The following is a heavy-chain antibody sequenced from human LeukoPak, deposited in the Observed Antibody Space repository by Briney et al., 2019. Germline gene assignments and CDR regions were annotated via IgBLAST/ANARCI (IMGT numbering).Heavy chain of an antibody. CDR1: GGSITGYY. J-gene: IGHJ4*02. CDR3: ARGNILTGYCFDF. Sequence: SQTLSLTCAVYGGSITGYYWSWIRQTPGRGLEWVGEIHYTGATSYNPALKSRATISTDTSKNQFSLRLSSVTAADTAVYYCARGNILTGYCFDFWGQGALVTVSS. CDR2: IHYTGAT. D-gene: IGHD3-9*01. V-gene: IGHV4-34*01.